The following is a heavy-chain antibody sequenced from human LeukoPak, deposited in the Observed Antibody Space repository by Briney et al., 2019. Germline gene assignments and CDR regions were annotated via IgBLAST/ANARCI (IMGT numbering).Heavy chain of an antibody. CDR3: ARNSAYSSSSGVNA. CDR2: IYYSGST. Sequence: SETLSLTCTVSGGSISSHYWSWIRQPPGKGLEWIGYIYYSGSTNYNPSLKSRVTISVDTSKNQFSLKLSSVTAADTAVYYCARNSAYSSSSGVNAWGQGTLVTVSS. CDR1: GGSISSHY. D-gene: IGHD6-6*01. J-gene: IGHJ5*02. V-gene: IGHV4-59*11.